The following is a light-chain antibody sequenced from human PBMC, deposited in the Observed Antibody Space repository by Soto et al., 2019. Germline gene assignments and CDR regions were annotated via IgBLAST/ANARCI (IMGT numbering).Light chain of an antibody. Sequence: DIQMTQSPSTLSGSVGDRVTITCRASQTISSWLAWYQQKPGKAAKPLIYNGSTLKSGVPSRFSGSGSCTEFTLTISSLQPDDFSTYYCQHYNSYSEAFGQGTKVELK. V-gene: IGKV1-5*03. CDR3: QHYNSYSEA. J-gene: IGKJ1*01. CDR2: NGS. CDR1: QTISSW.